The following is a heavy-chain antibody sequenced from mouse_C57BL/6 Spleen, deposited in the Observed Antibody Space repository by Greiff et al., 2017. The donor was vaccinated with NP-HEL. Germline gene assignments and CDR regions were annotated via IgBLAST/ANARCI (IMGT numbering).Heavy chain of an antibody. V-gene: IGHV1-72*01. J-gene: IGHJ4*01. Sequence: VQLQQPGAELVKPGASVKLSCKASGYTFTSYWMHWVKQRPGRGLEWIGRIDPYSGGTKYNEKFKSKATLTVDKPSSTAYMQLSSLTFEDSAVYYCARNSKPYYYAMDYWGQGTSVTVSS. CDR3: ARNSKPYYYAMDY. D-gene: IGHD2-5*01. CDR1: GYTFTSYW. CDR2: IDPYSGGT.